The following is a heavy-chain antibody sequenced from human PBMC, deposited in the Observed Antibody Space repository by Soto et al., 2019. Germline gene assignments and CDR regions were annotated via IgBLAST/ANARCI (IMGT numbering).Heavy chain of an antibody. D-gene: IGHD3-22*01. J-gene: IGHJ4*02. CDR3: ATLNPSYYYDSSGYYYLDY. Sequence: ASVKVSCKASGYTFTSYGISWVRQAPGQGLEWMGWISAYNGNTNYAQKLQGRVTMTTDTSTSTAYMELRSLRSDDTAVYYCATLNPSYYYDSSGYYYLDYWGQRTLVP. V-gene: IGHV1-18*01. CDR1: GYTFTSYG. CDR2: ISAYNGNT.